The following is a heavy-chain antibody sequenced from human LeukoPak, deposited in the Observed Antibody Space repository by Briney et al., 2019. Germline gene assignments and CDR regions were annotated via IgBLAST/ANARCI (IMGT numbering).Heavy chain of an antibody. Sequence: PSETLSLTCTVSGGSISSYYWSWIRQPPGKGLEWIGYIYYSGSTNYNPSLKSRVTISVDTSKNQFSLKLNSVTAADTAVYYCARDRPDVGATNYWGQGTLVTVSS. CDR1: GGSISSYY. CDR2: IYYSGST. J-gene: IGHJ4*02. CDR3: ARDRPDVGATNY. D-gene: IGHD1-26*01. V-gene: IGHV4-59*12.